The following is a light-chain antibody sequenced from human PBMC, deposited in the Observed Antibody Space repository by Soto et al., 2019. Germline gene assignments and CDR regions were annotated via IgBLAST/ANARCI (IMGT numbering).Light chain of an antibody. CDR3: AGWDGSLKGFV. CDR2: ENN. Sequence: QSGLTQPPSASGAPGQRVTISCSGSASNIGRDPVNWYQQVPGTAPKLLIYENNHRPSGVPDRFSGSKYGTSASLVISGLQSEDEAEYFCAGWDGSLKGFVFGTGTKVTVL. J-gene: IGLJ1*01. V-gene: IGLV1-44*01. CDR1: ASNIGRDP.